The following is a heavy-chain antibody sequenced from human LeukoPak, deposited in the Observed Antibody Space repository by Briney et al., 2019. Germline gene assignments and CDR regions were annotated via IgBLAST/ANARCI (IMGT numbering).Heavy chain of an antibody. CDR3: AGAVAGRISYFQH. CDR2: IIPILGIA. V-gene: IGHV1-69*02. Sequence: SSVKVSCKASGGTFSSYTISWVRQAPGQGREWMGRIIPILGIANYAQKFQGRVTITADKSTSTAYMELSSLRSEDTAVYYCAGAVAGRISYFQHWGQGTLVTVSS. D-gene: IGHD6-19*01. CDR1: GGTFSSYT. J-gene: IGHJ1*01.